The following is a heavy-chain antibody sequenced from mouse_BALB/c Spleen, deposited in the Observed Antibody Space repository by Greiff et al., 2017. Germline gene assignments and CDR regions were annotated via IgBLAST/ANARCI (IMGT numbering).Heavy chain of an antibody. J-gene: IGHJ4*01. CDR1: GYTFTSYW. CDR2: IYPSDSYT. D-gene: IGHD1-1*01. Sequence: QVQLQQPGAELVRPGASVKLSCKASGYTFTSYWINWVKQRPGQGLEWIGNIYPSDSYTNYNQKFKDKATLTVDKSSSTAYMQLSSPTSEDSAVYYCTRSWTTGMDYWGQGTLVTVSS. V-gene: IGHV1-69*02. CDR3: TRSWTTGMDY.